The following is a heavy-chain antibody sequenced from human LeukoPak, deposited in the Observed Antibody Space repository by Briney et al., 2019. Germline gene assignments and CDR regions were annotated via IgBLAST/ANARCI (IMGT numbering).Heavy chain of an antibody. J-gene: IGHJ4*02. D-gene: IGHD5-18*01. Sequence: GGSLRLSCAASGFTFSSYSMNWVRQAPGKGLEWVSSISSSSSYIYYADSVKGRFTISRDNAKNSLYLQMNSLRAEDTAVYYCARVDTAMVRGSMVDYWGQGTLVTVSS. CDR1: GFTFSSYS. V-gene: IGHV3-21*01. CDR3: ARVDTAMVRGSMVDY. CDR2: ISSSSSYI.